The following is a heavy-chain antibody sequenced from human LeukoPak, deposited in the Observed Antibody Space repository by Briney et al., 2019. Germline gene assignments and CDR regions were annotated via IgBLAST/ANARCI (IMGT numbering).Heavy chain of an antibody. V-gene: IGHV3-23*01. CDR3: AKFDDSSGYYRY. CDR1: GFTFSSYA. Sequence: GGSLRLSCAASGFTFSSYAMSWVRQAPGKGLEWVSAISGSGGSTYYADSVKSRFTISRDNSKNTLYLQMNSLRAEDTAVYYCAKFDDSSGYYRYWGQGTLVTVSS. J-gene: IGHJ4*02. CDR2: ISGSGGST. D-gene: IGHD3-22*01.